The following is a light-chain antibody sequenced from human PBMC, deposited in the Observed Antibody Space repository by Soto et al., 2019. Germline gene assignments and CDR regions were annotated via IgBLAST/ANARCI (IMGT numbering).Light chain of an antibody. CDR3: QQCSWHPFTVT. CDR1: QSIGSN. CDR2: DAY. J-gene: IGKJ4*01. Sequence: IVMTQSPATLSVSPGEKATLSCRASQSIGSNLAWYPQKPGQAPRLLIYDAYTRATGIPARFSGSGSGTEYTLTISSLQSEDSAVYYCQQCSWHPFTVTFGGGTKVEIK. V-gene: IGKV3-15*01.